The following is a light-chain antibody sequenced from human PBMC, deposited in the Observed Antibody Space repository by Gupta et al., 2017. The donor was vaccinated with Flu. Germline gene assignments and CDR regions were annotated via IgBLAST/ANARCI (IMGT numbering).Light chain of an antibody. CDR3: QQYYSTPALT. V-gene: IGKV4-1*01. CDR1: QSVLNSSNTKNY. CDR2: WAS. J-gene: IGKJ4*01. Sequence: IVMTKSPDNLAVSLGENASINYKSSQSVLNSSNTKNYLAWYQQKPGQPPKLLIYWASTRESGVLDRFSGSGAGTDFTLTISSLQAEDVAVYYCQQYYSTPALTFGGGTKLGSN.